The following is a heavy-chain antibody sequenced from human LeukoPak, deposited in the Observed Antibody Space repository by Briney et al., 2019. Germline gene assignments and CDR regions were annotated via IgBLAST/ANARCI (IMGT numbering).Heavy chain of an antibody. D-gene: IGHD6-13*01. CDR1: GFSFSSYA. V-gene: IGHV3-23*01. CDR2: VTNSGYNT. Sequence: GGSLRLSCAASGFSFSSYAMSWVRQAPPKGLEWVSSVTNSGYNTYYADSVKGRFTISSDISKNTLYLQMNSVRAEDTAVYYCAKDGVAAAGTNWFGLWGQGTLVTVFS. CDR3: AKDGVAAAGTNWFGL. J-gene: IGHJ5*02.